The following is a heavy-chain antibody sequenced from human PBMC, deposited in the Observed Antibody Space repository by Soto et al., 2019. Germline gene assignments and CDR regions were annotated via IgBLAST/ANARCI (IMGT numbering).Heavy chain of an antibody. Sequence: SETLSLTCAVYGGSFSGYYWSWIRQPPGKGLEWIGEINHSGSTNYNPSLKSRVTISVDTSKNQFSLKLSSVTAADTAVYYCARGTNFDYWGQGTLVTV. CDR2: INHSGST. CDR3: ARGTNFDY. V-gene: IGHV4-34*01. CDR1: GGSFSGYY. J-gene: IGHJ4*02.